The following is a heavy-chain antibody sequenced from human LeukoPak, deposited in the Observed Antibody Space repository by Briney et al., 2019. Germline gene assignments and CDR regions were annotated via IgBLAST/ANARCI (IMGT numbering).Heavy chain of an antibody. D-gene: IGHD2-15*01. J-gene: IGHJ6*03. V-gene: IGHV4-34*01. Sequence: SETLSLTCAVSGGSFSGYYWSWIRQPPGKGLEWIGEINHSGSTNYNPSLKSRVTISVDTSKNQFSLKLSSVTAADTAVYYCARVVVVVAASYYYYYYMDVWGKGTTVTVSS. CDR1: GGSFSGYY. CDR3: ARVVVVVAASYYYYYYMDV. CDR2: INHSGST.